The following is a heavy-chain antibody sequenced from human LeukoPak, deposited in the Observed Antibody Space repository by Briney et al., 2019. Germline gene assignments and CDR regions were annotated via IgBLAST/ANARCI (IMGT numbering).Heavy chain of an antibody. CDR3: ATHSPPVAAAGTNPPEYSQH. CDR1: GGTFSSYA. Sequence: GASVKVSCKASGGTFSSYAISWVRQAPGQGREWMGRIIPILSIANYAQKFQGRVTITTDKSTRTAYLELSSLGSEHTAVYYCATHSPPVAAAGTNPPEYSQHWGQGTLVTLPS. V-gene: IGHV1-69*04. J-gene: IGHJ1*01. CDR2: IIPILSIA. D-gene: IGHD6-13*01.